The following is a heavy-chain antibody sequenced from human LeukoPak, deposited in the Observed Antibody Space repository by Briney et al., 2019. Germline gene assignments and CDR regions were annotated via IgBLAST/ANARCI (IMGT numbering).Heavy chain of an antibody. J-gene: IGHJ6*03. CDR1: GFTFSSYT. CDR2: ISSSSSTM. CDR3: ARDRDVEMATSLGRRYYYYMDV. Sequence: PGGSLRLSCAASGFTFSSYTMNWVRQAPGKGLEWVSYISSSSSTMYYADSVKGRFTISRDNAKNSLYLQMNSLRAEDTAVYYCARDRDVEMATSLGRRYYYYMDVWGKGTTVTVSS. D-gene: IGHD5-24*01. V-gene: IGHV3-48*01.